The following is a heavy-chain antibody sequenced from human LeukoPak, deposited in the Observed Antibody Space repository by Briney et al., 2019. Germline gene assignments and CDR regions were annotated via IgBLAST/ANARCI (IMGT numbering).Heavy chain of an antibody. D-gene: IGHD3-16*02. V-gene: IGHV4-39*01. CDR2: IYYSEST. J-gene: IGHJ4*02. CDR3: ARHVYYHYVWGSYRIYYFDY. CDR1: GGSISSSSYY. Sequence: SETLSLTCTVSGGSISSSSYYWGWIRQPPGKGLEWIGSIYYSESTYYNPSLKSRVTISVDTSKNQFSLKLSSVTAADTAVYYCARHVYYHYVWGSYRIYYFDYWGQGTLVTVSS.